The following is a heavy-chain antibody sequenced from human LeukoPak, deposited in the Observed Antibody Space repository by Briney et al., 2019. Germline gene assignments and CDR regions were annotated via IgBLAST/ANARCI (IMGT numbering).Heavy chain of an antibody. D-gene: IGHD3-10*01. V-gene: IGHV1-18*04. J-gene: IGHJ5*02. CDR1: GYTFTSYG. CDR3: ARGITMVRGVDHNWFDP. CDR2: ISAYNGNT. Sequence: ASVKVSCKASGYTFTSYGISWVGQAPGQGLEWMGWISAYNGNTNYAHKLQGRVTMTTDTSTSTAYMELRSLRSDDTAVYYCARGITMVRGVDHNWFDPWGQGTLVTVSS.